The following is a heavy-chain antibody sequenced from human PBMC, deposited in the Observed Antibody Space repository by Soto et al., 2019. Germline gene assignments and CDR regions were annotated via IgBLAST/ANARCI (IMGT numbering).Heavy chain of an antibody. V-gene: IGHV4-30-4*01. Sequence: QVRLQESGPGLVKSSQTLSLTCSVSGGAINSDYYYWGWVRQPPGKGLEWIGYMYSSGSTYSNPSLKSPVAMSVDTSQNHCSLSLTSVTAADTAVYFCVRGTECATVDACHRYFDSWGQGIPVTVSS. CDR2: MYSSGST. CDR1: GGAINSDYYY. J-gene: IGHJ4*02. D-gene: IGHD2-15*01. CDR3: VRGTECATVDACHRYFDS.